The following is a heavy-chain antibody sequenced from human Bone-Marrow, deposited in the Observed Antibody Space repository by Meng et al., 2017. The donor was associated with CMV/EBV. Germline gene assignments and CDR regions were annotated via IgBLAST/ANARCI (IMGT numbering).Heavy chain of an antibody. CDR2: INSDGSST. J-gene: IGHJ6*02. Sequence: GESLKISCAASGFTFSSYWMNWVRHAPGKGLVWVSRINSDGSSTCYADYVKGRFTISRDNAKNTLYLQMNSLRAEDTAMYFCARDMSARYDCWSGYFGIDYYYGMDIWGQGTTVTFSS. V-gene: IGHV3-74*01. D-gene: IGHD3-3*01. CDR1: GFTFSSYW. CDR3: ARDMSARYDCWSGYFGIDYYYGMDI.